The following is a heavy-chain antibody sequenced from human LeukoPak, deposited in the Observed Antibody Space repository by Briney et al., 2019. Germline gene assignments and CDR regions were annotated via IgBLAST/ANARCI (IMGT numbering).Heavy chain of an antibody. D-gene: IGHD2-21*01. CDR1: RFTFSNYW. Sequence: GGSLRLSCAASRFTFSNYWMSWVRQAPGKGLEWVANIKQDGSEKYYVDSVKGRFTISRDNAKNSLYLQMNSLRAEDAAVYFCAKAPVTSCRGAYCYPFDSWGQGTLVTVSS. CDR3: AKAPVTSCRGAYCYPFDS. J-gene: IGHJ4*02. CDR2: IKQDGSEK. V-gene: IGHV3-7*03.